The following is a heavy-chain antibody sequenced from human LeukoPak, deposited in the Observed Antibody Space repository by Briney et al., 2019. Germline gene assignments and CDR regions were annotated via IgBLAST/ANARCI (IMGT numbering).Heavy chain of an antibody. D-gene: IGHD1-26*01. Sequence: GGSLRLSCAASGFTFSGSAIHWVRQSSGKGLEWVGQIYKKDKGYATATAYAASVKGRFAISRDDSINTAYLQMKSLKTEDTALYYCTRDSGTYNWFYPGGQGTLVTVSA. CDR1: GFTFSGSA. CDR3: TRDSGTYNWFYP. J-gene: IGHJ5*02. V-gene: IGHV3-73*01. CDR2: IYKKDKGYATAT.